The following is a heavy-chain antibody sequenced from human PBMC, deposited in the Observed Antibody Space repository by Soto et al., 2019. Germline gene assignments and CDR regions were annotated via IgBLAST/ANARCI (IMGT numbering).Heavy chain of an antibody. CDR1: GGTVASSHW. J-gene: IGHJ5*02. CDR3: AREIVTAGGNNYFDP. Sequence: SETLSLTCGVPGGTVASSHWWSWVRQSPGRGLEWIGNVYHTGDTNFNPSLQSRVTFSVDKSNNQFSLRLTSVTAADTAVYFCAREIVTAGGNNYFDPWGPGTLVTVSS. D-gene: IGHD2-21*02. V-gene: IGHV4-4*02. CDR2: VYHTGDT.